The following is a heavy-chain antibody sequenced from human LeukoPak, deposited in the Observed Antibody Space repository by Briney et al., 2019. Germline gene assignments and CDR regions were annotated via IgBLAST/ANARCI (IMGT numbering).Heavy chain of an antibody. V-gene: IGHV3-30*03. J-gene: IGHJ5*02. Sequence: GGSLRLSCAASGFTFSSYGMHWVRQAPGKGLEWVAAISYDGSNKYYADSVKGRFTISRDNSKNTLYLQMNSLRAEDTAVYYCATRLRSRPNWFDPWGQGTLVTVSS. CDR1: GFTFSSYG. CDR2: ISYDGSNK. D-gene: IGHD3-3*01. CDR3: ATRLRSRPNWFDP.